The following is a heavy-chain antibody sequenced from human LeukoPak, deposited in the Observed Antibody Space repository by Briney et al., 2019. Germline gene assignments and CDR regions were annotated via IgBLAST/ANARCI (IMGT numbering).Heavy chain of an antibody. Sequence: GASVKVSCKASGGTFSRYAISWVRQAPGQGLEWMGRIIPILGITNYAQKFQGRVTITADKSTSTAYMELSSLRSEDTAVYYCARILFDYWGQGTLVTVSS. CDR2: IIPILGIT. J-gene: IGHJ4*02. CDR1: GGTFSRYA. CDR3: ARILFDY. V-gene: IGHV1-69*04. D-gene: IGHD3-3*01.